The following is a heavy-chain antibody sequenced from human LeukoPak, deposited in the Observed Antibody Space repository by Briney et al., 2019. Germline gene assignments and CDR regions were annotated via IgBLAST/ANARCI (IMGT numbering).Heavy chain of an antibody. D-gene: IGHD6-25*01. CDR2: IYSSENI. Sequence: SETLSLTCTVSGSSINGHYWSWIRQPPGKGLEWIGYIYSSENILYNPFLKSRVTLSVDTFKNQFSLSLTSVTAADTAVYYCAGLHFASAEEFDPWSQGTLVTVSS. CDR3: AGLHFASAEEFDP. J-gene: IGHJ5*02. CDR1: GSSINGHY. V-gene: IGHV4-59*08.